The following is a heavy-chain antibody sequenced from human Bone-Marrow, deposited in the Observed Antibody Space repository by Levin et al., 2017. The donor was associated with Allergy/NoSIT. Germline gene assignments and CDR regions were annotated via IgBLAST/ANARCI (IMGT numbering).Heavy chain of an antibody. CDR3: ARVERFWGVKDAFDI. CDR2: IKQDGSEK. CDR1: GFTFSSYW. D-gene: IGHD3-16*01. J-gene: IGHJ3*02. V-gene: IGHV3-7*01. Sequence: GESLKISCAASGFTFSSYWMSWVRQAPGKGLEWVANIKQDGSEKYYVDSVKGRFTISRDNAKNSLYLQMNSLRAEDTAVYYCARVERFWGVKDAFDIWGQGTMVTVSS.